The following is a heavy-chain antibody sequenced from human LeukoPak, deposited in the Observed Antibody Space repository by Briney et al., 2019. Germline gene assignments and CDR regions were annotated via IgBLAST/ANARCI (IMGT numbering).Heavy chain of an antibody. CDR1: GYTLTDYY. Sequence: APVKVSCKASGYTLTDYYIHWVRQAPGQGLEWMGWTNPNSGDTTYAQKFQGRVTMTRDTSISSAYMDLSRLNSDDTAVYFCAREEQYNNFFDYWGPGTLVTVSS. V-gene: IGHV1-2*02. CDR3: AREEQYNNFFDY. J-gene: IGHJ4*02. D-gene: IGHD1/OR15-1a*01. CDR2: TNPNSGDT.